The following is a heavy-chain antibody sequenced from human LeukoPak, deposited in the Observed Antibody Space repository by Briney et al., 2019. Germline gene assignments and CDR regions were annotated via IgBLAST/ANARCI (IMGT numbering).Heavy chain of an antibody. CDR1: GYSISSGYY. CDR3: ARVVPAAGTFDY. D-gene: IGHD2-2*01. J-gene: IGHJ4*02. V-gene: IGHV4-38-2*01. Sequence: PSETLSLTCAVSGYSISSGYYWGWIRQPPGKGREWIGSIHHSGSTYYNPSLKSRVTISVDTSKNQFSLKLSSVTAADTAVYYCARVVPAAGTFDYWGQGTLVTVSS. CDR2: IHHSGST.